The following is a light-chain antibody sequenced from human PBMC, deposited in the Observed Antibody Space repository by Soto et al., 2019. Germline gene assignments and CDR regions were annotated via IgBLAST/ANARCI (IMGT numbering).Light chain of an antibody. CDR3: RSFAGGGNPVL. CDR2: EVT. CDR1: SSDVGGYNY. J-gene: IGLJ2*01. V-gene: IGLV2-8*01. Sequence: QSALTQPPSASGSLGQSVTISCTGTSSDVGGYNYVSWHQQHPGKAPKVMIYEVTKRPPGVPDRFSGSKSGNTASLTVSGHQAEDDADYYCRSFAGGGNPVLLGGGTKLTVL.